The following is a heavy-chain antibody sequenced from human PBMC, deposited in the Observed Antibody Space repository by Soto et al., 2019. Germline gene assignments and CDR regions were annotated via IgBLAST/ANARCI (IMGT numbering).Heavy chain of an antibody. CDR3: ARAPDKYYFDS. CDR1: GGSFNGYY. CDR2: IDHSGST. Sequence: KPSETLSLTCAVYGGSFNGYYWTWIRQPPGKGPEWIGDIDHSGSTNYNPSLKSRVTISVDTSKNQFSLKVRSVTAADMAVFYCARAPDKYYFDSWGQGTQVTVSS. J-gene: IGHJ4*02. V-gene: IGHV4-34*01.